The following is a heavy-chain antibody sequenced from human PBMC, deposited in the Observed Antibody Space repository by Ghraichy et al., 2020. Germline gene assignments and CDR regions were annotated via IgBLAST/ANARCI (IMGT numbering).Heavy chain of an antibody. CDR1: GFSFSTYW. CDR2: IKLDGSEK. D-gene: IGHD3-10*01. J-gene: IGHJ3*02. Sequence: GGSLRLSCEGSGFSFSTYWMGWVRQAPGKGLEWVANIKLDGSEKYYGDSVKGRFTISRDNAKNSLYLQMKSLRAEDKAVYYCTVPAYYYGSGKYGDVFDIWGQGTMVTVSS. V-gene: IGHV3-7*03. CDR3: TVPAYYYGSGKYGDVFDI.